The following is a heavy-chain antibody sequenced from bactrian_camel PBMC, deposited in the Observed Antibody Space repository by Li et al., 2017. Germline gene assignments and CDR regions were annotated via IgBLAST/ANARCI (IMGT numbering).Heavy chain of an antibody. V-gene: IGHV3S1*01. D-gene: IGHD5*01. J-gene: IGHJ6*01. CDR1: GFRVSYYW. CDR2: DEKGGGII. Sequence: HVQLVESGGGLVQPGGSLRLSCAASGFRVSYYWMYWVRQAPGKGLEWVSVDEKGGGIINYAESVKGRFTASRDDAKNMVYLQLNSLKPEDTATYYCAADLHPCMGWVRDVDFGYWGQGTQVTVS. CDR3: AADLHPCMGWVRDVDFGY.